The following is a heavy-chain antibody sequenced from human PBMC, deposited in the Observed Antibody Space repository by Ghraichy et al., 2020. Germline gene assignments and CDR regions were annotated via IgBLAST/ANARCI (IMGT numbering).Heavy chain of an antibody. Sequence: SETLSLTCTVSGGSISSYYWSWIRQPPGKGLEWIGYIYYSGSTNYNPSLKSRVTISVDTSKNQFSLKLSSVTAADTAVYYGAGEVAAARPYYYYYMDVWGKGTTVTVSS. CDR2: IYYSGST. CDR1: GGSISSYY. J-gene: IGHJ6*03. V-gene: IGHV4-59*01. CDR3: AGEVAAARPYYYYYMDV. D-gene: IGHD6-13*01.